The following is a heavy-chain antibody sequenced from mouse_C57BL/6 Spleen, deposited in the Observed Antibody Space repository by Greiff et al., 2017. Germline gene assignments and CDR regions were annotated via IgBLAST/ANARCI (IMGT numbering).Heavy chain of an antibody. Sequence: QVQLQQSGAELAKPGASVKLSCKASGYTFTSYWMHWVKQRPGQGLEWIGYIHPSSGYTKYNQKFKDKATLTADKSSSTAYMQLSSLTYEDSAVYYCAKETTVVPFAYWGQGTLVTVSA. CDR3: AKETTVVPFAY. V-gene: IGHV1-7*01. D-gene: IGHD1-1*01. CDR1: GYTFTSYW. CDR2: IHPSSGYT. J-gene: IGHJ3*01.